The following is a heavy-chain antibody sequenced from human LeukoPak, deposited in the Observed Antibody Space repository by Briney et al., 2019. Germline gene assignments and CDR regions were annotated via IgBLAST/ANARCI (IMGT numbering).Heavy chain of an antibody. V-gene: IGHV4-31*03. Sequence: SETLSLTCTVSGGSISSGGYYWSWIRQHPGKGLEWIGYIYYSGSTYYNPSLKSRVTISVDTSKNQFSLKLSSVTAAGTAVYYCARDLRGGYCSSTSCTPYGMDVWGQGTTVTVSS. CDR1: GGSISSGGYY. D-gene: IGHD2-2*01. CDR3: ARDLRGGYCSSTSCTPYGMDV. CDR2: IYYSGST. J-gene: IGHJ6*02.